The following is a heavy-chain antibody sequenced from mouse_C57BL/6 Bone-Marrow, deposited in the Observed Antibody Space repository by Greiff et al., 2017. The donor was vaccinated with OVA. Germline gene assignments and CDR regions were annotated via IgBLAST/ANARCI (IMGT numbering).Heavy chain of an antibody. CDR3: TFYLYDGFDH. Sequence: SGAELVRPGASVKLSCTASGFNIKDDYMHWVKQRPEQGLEWIGWIDPENGDTEYASKFQGKATITADTSSNTAYLQLSSLTSEDTAVYYCTFYLYDGFDHWGQGTTLTVSS. J-gene: IGHJ2*01. D-gene: IGHD2-12*01. CDR1: GFNIKDDY. V-gene: IGHV14-4*01. CDR2: IDPENGDT.